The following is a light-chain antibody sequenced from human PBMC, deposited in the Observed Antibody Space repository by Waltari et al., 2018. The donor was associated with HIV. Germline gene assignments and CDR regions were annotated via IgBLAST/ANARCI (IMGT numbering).Light chain of an antibody. CDR3: AAWDDSLNAWV. Sequence: QSVLAQPPSASGTPGQRVPIPCSGSSCKVGRNIVNWYQQVPGTAPKLLIYSNNQRPSGVPDRFSGSNSGTSASLAISGLQSEDEADYYCAAWDDSLNAWVFGGGTKLTVL. CDR2: SNN. J-gene: IGLJ3*02. CDR1: SCKVGRNI. V-gene: IGLV1-44*01.